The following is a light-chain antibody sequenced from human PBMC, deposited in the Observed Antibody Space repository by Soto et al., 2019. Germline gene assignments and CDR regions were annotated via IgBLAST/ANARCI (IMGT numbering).Light chain of an antibody. CDR2: GAS. CDR1: QTISSRY. J-gene: IGKJ4*01. Sequence: EIVLAQSPGTLSLSPGERATLSCRASQTISSRYLTWYQQKSGQAPRLLIYGASTRATGIPATFSGSGSGTEFTLTISSLQPEDSAVYYCQQFNVWPLTFGGGTKVDIK. CDR3: QQFNVWPLT. V-gene: IGKV3-15*01.